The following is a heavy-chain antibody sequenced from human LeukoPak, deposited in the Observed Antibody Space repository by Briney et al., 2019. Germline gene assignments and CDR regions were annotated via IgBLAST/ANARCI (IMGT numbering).Heavy chain of an antibody. J-gene: IGHJ4*02. CDR2: IIPIFGTA. D-gene: IGHD3-3*01. Sequence: SVKVSXKASGGTFRSYAISWVRQAPGQGLEWMGGIIPIFGTANYAQKFQGRVTITADESTSTAYMELSSLRSEDTAVYYCASGTIFGVVRLQYNSDYWGQGTLVTVSS. CDR3: ASGTIFGVVRLQYNSDY. V-gene: IGHV1-69*01. CDR1: GGTFRSYA.